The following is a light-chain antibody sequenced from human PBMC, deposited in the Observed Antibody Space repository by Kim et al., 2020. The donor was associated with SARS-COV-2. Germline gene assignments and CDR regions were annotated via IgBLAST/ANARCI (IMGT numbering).Light chain of an antibody. J-gene: IGKJ5*01. CDR3: QQRKNWPPIT. Sequence: EIVLTQSPDTLSLSPGERATLSCRASESVNNFLSWYQQKPGQAPRLLIYNAFNRATGVPTRFSGSGSGTDFTLTISSLETEDFAVYYCQQRKNWPPITFSQGTRLQIK. CDR2: NAF. V-gene: IGKV3-11*01. CDR1: ESVNNF.